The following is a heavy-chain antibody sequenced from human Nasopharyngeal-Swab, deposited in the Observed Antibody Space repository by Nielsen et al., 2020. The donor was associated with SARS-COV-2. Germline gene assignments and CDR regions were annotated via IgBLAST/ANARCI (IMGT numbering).Heavy chain of an antibody. V-gene: IGHV3-7*03. D-gene: IGHD6-13*01. CDR2: IKQDGSEK. Sequence: GGSLRLSCAASGFTFSSYWMSWVRQAPGKGLEWVANIKQDGSEKYYVDYVKGRFTISRDNAKNSLYLQMNSLRAEDTAVYYCARDYYSSSSSWYDYYYYCMDVWGQGITVTVSS. J-gene: IGHJ6*02. CDR3: ARDYYSSSSSWYDYYYYCMDV. CDR1: GFTFSSYW.